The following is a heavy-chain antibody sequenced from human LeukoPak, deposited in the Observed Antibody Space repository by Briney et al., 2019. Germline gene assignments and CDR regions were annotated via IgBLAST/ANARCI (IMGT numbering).Heavy chain of an antibody. D-gene: IGHD6-13*01. CDR3: ARTKQQLREFDP. CDR1: GGTFSSYA. V-gene: IGHV1-69*01. Sequence: EASVKVSCKASGGTFSSYAISWVRQAPGQGLEWMGGIIPILGTANYAQKFQGRVTITADESTSTAYMELSSLRSEDTAVYYCARTKQQLREFDPWGQGTLVTVSS. CDR2: IIPILGTA. J-gene: IGHJ5*02.